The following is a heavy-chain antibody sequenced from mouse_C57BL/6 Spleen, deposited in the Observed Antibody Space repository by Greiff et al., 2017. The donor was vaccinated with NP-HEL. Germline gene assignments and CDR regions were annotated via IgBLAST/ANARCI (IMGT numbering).Heavy chain of an antibody. CDR2: IWRGGST. D-gene: IGHD2-5*01. Sequence: VQLQQSGPGLVQPSQSLSITCTVSGFSLTSYGVHWVRQSPGKGLEWLGVIWRGGSTDYNAAFMSRLSITKDNSKSQVFFKMNSLQADDTAIYYCAKNSGYYSNYDYFDYWGQGTTLTVSS. CDR3: AKNSGYYSNYDYFDY. V-gene: IGHV2-5*01. J-gene: IGHJ2*01. CDR1: GFSLTSYG.